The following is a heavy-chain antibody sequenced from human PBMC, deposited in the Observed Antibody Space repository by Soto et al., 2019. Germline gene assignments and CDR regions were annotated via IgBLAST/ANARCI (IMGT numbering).Heavy chain of an antibody. D-gene: IGHD6-6*01. V-gene: IGHV3-33*01. CDR3: VRVTLKQLARTENYCHGMDV. CDR2: IWYDGSNK. Sequence: QVQLVESGGGVVQPGRSLRLSCAASGFTFNNYGMHWVRQSPGTGLEWVALIWYDGSNKYYVKSVKGRFSISRDNSNNTVYLEMSSLRAEDTARYHCVRVTLKQLARTENYCHGMDVWGRGTTVTVSS. J-gene: IGHJ6*02. CDR1: GFTFNNYG.